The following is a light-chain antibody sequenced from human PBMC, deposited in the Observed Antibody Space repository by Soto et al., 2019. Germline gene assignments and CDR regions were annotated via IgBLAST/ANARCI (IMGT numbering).Light chain of an antibody. CDR1: GSSIGTNT. CDR3: AAWEGSLNNVL. CDR2: GDN. J-gene: IGLJ2*01. Sequence: QPVLTQPPSASGTPGQRVTISCSGSGSSIGTNTVNWYRQLPGTTPKLLLYGDNQRPSGVPDRFSGSKSGTSASLAISGLQSEDEAEYYCAAWEGSLNNVLFGGGTKLTVL. V-gene: IGLV1-44*01.